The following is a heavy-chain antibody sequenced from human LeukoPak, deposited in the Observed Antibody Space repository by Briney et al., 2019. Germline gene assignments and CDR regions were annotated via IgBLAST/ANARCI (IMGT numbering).Heavy chain of an antibody. J-gene: IGHJ4*02. D-gene: IGHD6-6*01. CDR2: INLNSGAT. Sequence: ASVKVSCKASGYTFTGYYMHWVRQAPGQGLEWMGWINLNSGATNYAQKFQGRVTMTRDTSISTAYMELSRLRSDDTAVYYCARGPARRPWDAFDYWGQGTLVTVSS. CDR3: ARGPARRPWDAFDY. V-gene: IGHV1-2*02. CDR1: GYTFTGYY.